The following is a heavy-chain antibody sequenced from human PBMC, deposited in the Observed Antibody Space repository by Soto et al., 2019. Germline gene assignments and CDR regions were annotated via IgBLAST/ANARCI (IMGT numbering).Heavy chain of an antibody. CDR3: ARARRIAGGGGFDP. J-gene: IGHJ5*02. CDR2: MNPNSGNT. V-gene: IGHV1-8*01. CDR1: GYTFTSYD. D-gene: IGHD2-21*01. Sequence: QVQLVQSGAEVKKPGASVKVSCKASGYTFTSYDVNWVRQATGQGLEWMGWMNPNSGNTGYAQKFQGRVTMTRNTSISTGYMELSSLRSEDTAVYYCARARRIAGGGGFDPWGQGTLVTVSS.